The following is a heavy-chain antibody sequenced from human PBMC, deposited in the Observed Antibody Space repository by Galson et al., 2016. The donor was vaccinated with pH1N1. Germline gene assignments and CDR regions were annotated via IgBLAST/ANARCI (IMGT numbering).Heavy chain of an antibody. V-gene: IGHV1-69*13. D-gene: IGHD6-13*01. J-gene: IGHJ4*02. CDR3: VRAIAAAGSY. CDR1: GGTFSSYG. Sequence: SVKVSCKASGGTFSSYGINWVRQAPGQGLEWMGGIIPIFGTAKYAQNFQGRVTITADESTTTAYMELSSLRSEDTAVYYCVRAIAAAGSYWGQGTLVTVSS. CDR2: IIPIFGTA.